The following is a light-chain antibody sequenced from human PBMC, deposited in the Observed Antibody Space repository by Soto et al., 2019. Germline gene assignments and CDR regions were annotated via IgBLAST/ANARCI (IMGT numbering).Light chain of an antibody. CDR2: GNI. CDR1: SSNIGAGYD. V-gene: IGLV1-40*01. J-gene: IGLJ2*01. CDR3: QSYDSSLTVV. Sequence: ISCTGSSSNIGAGYDVHWYQQVPGTAPKLLIYGNINRPSGVPDRFSGSKSGTSASLAITGLQADDEADYYCQSYDSSLTVVFGGGTKLTVL.